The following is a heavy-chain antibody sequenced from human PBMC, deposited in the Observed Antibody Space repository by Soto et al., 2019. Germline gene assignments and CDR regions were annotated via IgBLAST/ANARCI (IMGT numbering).Heavy chain of an antibody. CDR1: GYTLTELS. D-gene: IGHD3-22*01. CDR2: FDPEDGET. J-gene: IGHJ3*02. CDR3: ATTLPPASMIVVVKAAFDI. Sequence: ASVKVSCKVSGYTLTELSMHWVRQAPGKGLEWMGGFDPEDGETIYAQKFRGRVTMTEDTSTDTAYMELSSLRSEDTAVYYCATTLPPASMIVVVKAAFDIWGQGTMVTVSS. V-gene: IGHV1-24*01.